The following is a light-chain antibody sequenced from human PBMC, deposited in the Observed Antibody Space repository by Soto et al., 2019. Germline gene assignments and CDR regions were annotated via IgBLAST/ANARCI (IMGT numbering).Light chain of an antibody. V-gene: IGLV2-14*01. CDR3: SSYTRSSFYV. CDR2: DVS. J-gene: IGLJ1*01. Sequence: QSALTQPASVSGYPGQSITISCTGTSSDVGGYNYVSWYQQHPGKAPKLMIYDVSNRPSGVSNRFSGSKSGNTASLTISGLQAEDEADYYCSSYTRSSFYVFGTGTKLTVL. CDR1: SSDVGGYNY.